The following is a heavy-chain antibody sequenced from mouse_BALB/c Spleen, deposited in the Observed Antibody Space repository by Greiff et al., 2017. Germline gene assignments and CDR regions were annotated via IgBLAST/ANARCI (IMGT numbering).Heavy chain of an antibody. V-gene: IGHV1-7*01. Sequence: QVQLKESGAELAKPGASVKMSCKASGYTFTSYWMHWVKQRPGQGLEWIGYINPSTGYTEYNQKFKDKATLTADKSSSTAYMQLSSLTSEDSAVYYCARWDGNYSDDWGEGTTLTVSS. CDR1: GYTFTSYW. J-gene: IGHJ2*01. CDR2: INPSTGYT. D-gene: IGHD2-3*01. CDR3: ARWDGNYSDD.